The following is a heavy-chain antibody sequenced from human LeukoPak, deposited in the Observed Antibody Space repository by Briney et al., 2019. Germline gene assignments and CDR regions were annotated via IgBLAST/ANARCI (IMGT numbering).Heavy chain of an antibody. V-gene: IGHV1-69*13. J-gene: IGHJ5*02. CDR1: GGTFTIYA. Sequence: SLNLSSTASGGTFTIYAISWVRQAPGPGREWMGGISPIFGTANYAQKFQGRVTITADESTSTDYMERSSLRSEDTAVYYCAIRGFGVAAWLFDPWGQGTLVTVSS. D-gene: IGHD3-10*01. CDR3: AIRGFGVAAWLFDP. CDR2: ISPIFGTA.